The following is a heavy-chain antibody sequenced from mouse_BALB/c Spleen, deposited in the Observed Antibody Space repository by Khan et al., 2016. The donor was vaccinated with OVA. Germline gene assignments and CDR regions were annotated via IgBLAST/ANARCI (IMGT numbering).Heavy chain of an antibody. CDR3: ARDYYGSYPARAAMDY. Sequence: EVELVESGGGLVKPGGSLKLSCAASGFTFSNYAMSWVRQSPEKRLEWVAEISSGGTYTYYPDTVTGRFTISRDNAKHTLYLEMSSLRSEDTAMYYCARDYYGSYPARAAMDYWGQGTSVTVSS. CDR2: ISSGGTYT. CDR1: GFTFSNYA. V-gene: IGHV5-9-4*01. D-gene: IGHD1-1*01. J-gene: IGHJ4*01.